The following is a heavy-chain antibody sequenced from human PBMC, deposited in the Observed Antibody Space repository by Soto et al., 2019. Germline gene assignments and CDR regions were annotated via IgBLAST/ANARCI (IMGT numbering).Heavy chain of an antibody. D-gene: IGHD6-19*01. Sequence: QVQLVQSGAEVKKPGASVKVSCKASGYTFTSYAMHWVRQAPGQRLEWMGWINTGNGNTKYSQKFQGRVTITRDTSASTAYMELSSLRSEDTAVYYCARVRGWYGFDYWGQGTLVTVSS. V-gene: IGHV1-3*04. J-gene: IGHJ4*02. CDR3: ARVRGWYGFDY. CDR2: INTGNGNT. CDR1: GYTFTSYA.